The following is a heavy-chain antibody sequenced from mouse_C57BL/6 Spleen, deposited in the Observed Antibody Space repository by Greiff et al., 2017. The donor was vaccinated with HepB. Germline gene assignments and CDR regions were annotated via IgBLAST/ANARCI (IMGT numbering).Heavy chain of an antibody. J-gene: IGHJ4*01. CDR2: ISDGGSYT. CDR3: AREDYAMDY. CDR1: GFTFSSYA. Sequence: DVQLVESGGGLVKPGGSLKLSCAASGFTFSSYAMSWVRQTPEKRLEWVATISDGGSYTYYPDNVKGRFTISRDNAKNNLYLQMSHLKSEDTAMYYWAREDYAMDYWGQGTSVTVSS. V-gene: IGHV5-4*01.